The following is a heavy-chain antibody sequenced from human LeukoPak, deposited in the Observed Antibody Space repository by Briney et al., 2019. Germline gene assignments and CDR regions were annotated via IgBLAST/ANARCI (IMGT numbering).Heavy chain of an antibody. CDR2: ISSSSSYI. CDR3: ARLVGATMSGLDY. J-gene: IGHJ4*02. V-gene: IGHV3-21*01. Sequence: GGSLRLSCAASGFTFSSYSMNWVRQAPGKGLEWVSSISSSSSYIFYADSVKGRFTISRDNAKNSLYLQMNSLRAEDTAVYYCARLVGATMSGLDYWGQGTLVTVSS. D-gene: IGHD1-26*01. CDR1: GFTFSSYS.